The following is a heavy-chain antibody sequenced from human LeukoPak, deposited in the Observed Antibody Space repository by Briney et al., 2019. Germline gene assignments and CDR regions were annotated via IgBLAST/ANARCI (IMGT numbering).Heavy chain of an antibody. J-gene: IGHJ4*02. D-gene: IGHD2-2*01. Sequence: GESLKISCKGSGYSFPSYWIGWVRQMPGKGLEWMGIIYPGDSATRYSPSFQGQVTISADRSTFTAFRQWGSVKASDTAMYYCARLDGYCSSTSCYEFDDWGQGTLVTVSS. CDR2: IYPGDSAT. CDR1: GYSFPSYW. V-gene: IGHV5-51*01. CDR3: ARLDGYCSSTSCYEFDD.